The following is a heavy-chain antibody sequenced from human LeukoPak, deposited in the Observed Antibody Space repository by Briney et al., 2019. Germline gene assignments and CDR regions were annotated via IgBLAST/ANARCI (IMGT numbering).Heavy chain of an antibody. CDR3: AKEATYYDILTGYRNEYYFDY. CDR1: GFTFSGYG. CDR2: ISYDGSNK. J-gene: IGHJ4*02. V-gene: IGHV3-30*18. Sequence: PGGSLRLSCAASGFTFSGYGMHWVRQAPGKGLEWVAFISYDGSNKYYADSVKGRFTISRDNSKNTLYLKMNSLRAEDTAVYYCAKEATYYDILTGYRNEYYFDYWGEGPLVTVPS. D-gene: IGHD3-9*01.